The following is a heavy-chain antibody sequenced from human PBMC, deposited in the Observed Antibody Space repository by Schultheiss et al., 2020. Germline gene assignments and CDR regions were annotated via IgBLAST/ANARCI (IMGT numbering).Heavy chain of an antibody. V-gene: IGHV3-48*04. D-gene: IGHD6-19*01. Sequence: GGSLRLSCAASGFTFSSYWMSWVRQAPGKGLEWVSYISSSGSTIYYADSVKGRFTISRDNAKNSLYLQMNSLRAEDTAVYYCARGRISVALATFDSWGQGTLVTVSS. CDR3: ARGRISVALATFDS. J-gene: IGHJ4*02. CDR2: ISSSGSTI. CDR1: GFTFSSYW.